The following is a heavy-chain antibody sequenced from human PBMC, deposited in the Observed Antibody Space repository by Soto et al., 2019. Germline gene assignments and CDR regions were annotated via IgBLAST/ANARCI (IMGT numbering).Heavy chain of an antibody. D-gene: IGHD5-18*01. V-gene: IGHV1-58*02. Sequence: SVKVSCKASGYTFTSSAMQWVRQARGQRLEWIGWIVVGSGNTNYAQKFQERVTITRDMSTSTAYMELSSLRSEDTAVYYCAAAWDRGYSYGFIFDYWGQGTLVTVSS. CDR2: IVVGSGNT. J-gene: IGHJ4*02. CDR3: AAAWDRGYSYGFIFDY. CDR1: GYTFTSSA.